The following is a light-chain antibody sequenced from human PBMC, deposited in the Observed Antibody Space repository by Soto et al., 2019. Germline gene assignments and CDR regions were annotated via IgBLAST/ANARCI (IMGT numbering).Light chain of an antibody. Sequence: EIVLTQSPGTLSLSPGERATLSCRASQTVSNDYLAWYQQKPGQAPRLLIYGTFSRATGIPDRFSGSGSGTDFNLTISRLEPEDFAVCYCHQYDNSRFTFGPVTNADIK. V-gene: IGKV3-20*01. J-gene: IGKJ3*01. CDR1: QTVSNDY. CDR2: GTF. CDR3: HQYDNSRFT.